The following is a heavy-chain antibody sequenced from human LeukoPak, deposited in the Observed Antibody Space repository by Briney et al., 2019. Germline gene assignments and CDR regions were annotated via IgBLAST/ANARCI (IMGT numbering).Heavy chain of an antibody. V-gene: IGHV3-66*01. Sequence: GGSLRVSCAASGFTVSSNYMSWVRQAPGKGLEWVSVIYSGGSTYYADSVKGRFTISRDNSKNTLYLQMNSLRAEDTAVYYCARDLGGSAGFDYWGQGTLVTVSS. D-gene: IGHD1-26*01. J-gene: IGHJ4*02. CDR2: IYSGGST. CDR3: ARDLGGSAGFDY. CDR1: GFTVSSNY.